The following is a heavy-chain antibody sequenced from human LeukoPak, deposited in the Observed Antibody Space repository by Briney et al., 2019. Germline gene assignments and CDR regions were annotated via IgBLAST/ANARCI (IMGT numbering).Heavy chain of an antibody. D-gene: IGHD3-10*01. J-gene: IGHJ3*02. CDR3: AREVYRGFGELSNAFDI. Sequence: ASVKVSCKASGYTFTGYYMHWVRQAPGQGLEWMGWINPNSGGTNYAQKFQGWVTMTRDASISTAYMELSRLRSDDTAVYYCAREVYRGFGELSNAFDIWGQGTMVTVSS. V-gene: IGHV1-2*04. CDR2: INPNSGGT. CDR1: GYTFTGYY.